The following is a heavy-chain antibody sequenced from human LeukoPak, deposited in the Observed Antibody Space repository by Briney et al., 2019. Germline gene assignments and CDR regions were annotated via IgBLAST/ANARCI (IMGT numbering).Heavy chain of an antibody. CDR3: ATLTTVVTAYYFDY. D-gene: IGHD4-23*01. J-gene: IGHJ4*02. CDR1: GGSISSYY. CDR2: IYHSGST. Sequence: PSETLSLTCTVSGGSISSYYWSWIRQPPGKGLEWIGYIYHSGSTDYNPPLKSRVTISVDTSKSQFSLKLTSVTAADTAVYYCATLTTVVTAYYFDYWGQGTLVTVSS. V-gene: IGHV4-4*09.